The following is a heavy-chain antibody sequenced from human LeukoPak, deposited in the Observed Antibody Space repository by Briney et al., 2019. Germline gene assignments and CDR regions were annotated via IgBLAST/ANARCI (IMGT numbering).Heavy chain of an antibody. CDR2: IYWNDDK. CDR1: GFSLSTSAVD. Sequence: SGPTQAKPRQTLTLTRTFLGFSLSTSAVDVGWVRQPPGKALEWLALIYWNDDKSYSPSLKSRLTITKDTSKNQVVLTMTNMDPVDTATYYCAHRASIAAAGSNWFGPWGQGTLVTVSS. J-gene: IGHJ5*02. V-gene: IGHV2-5*01. CDR3: AHRASIAAAGSNWFGP. D-gene: IGHD6-13*01.